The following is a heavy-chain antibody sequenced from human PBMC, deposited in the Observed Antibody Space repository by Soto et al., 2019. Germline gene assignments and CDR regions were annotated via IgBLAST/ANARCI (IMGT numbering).Heavy chain of an antibody. CDR1: GYRFTSYW. D-gene: IGHD3-9*01. J-gene: IGHJ4*02. CDR3: ARRATYYDILSGYYFAF. V-gene: IGHV5-51*01. Sequence: GESLKISCKGSGYRFTSYWIAWVRQMPGKGLEWMAIINPGDSETKYSPSFQGQVTISADKSINTAYLQWSSLKASDTAMYYCARRATYYDILSGYYFAFWGQGTQVTVSS. CDR2: INPGDSET.